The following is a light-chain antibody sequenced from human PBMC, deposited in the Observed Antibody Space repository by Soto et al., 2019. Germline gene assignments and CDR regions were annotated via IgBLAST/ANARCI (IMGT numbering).Light chain of an antibody. CDR3: QQYGNSPIT. CDR2: GTS. CDR1: ERIYSAY. Sequence: EVVLTQSPGTLSLSRGERATLSCRASERIYSAYLGWYQQKPGQAPRLLIYGTSSRATGIPDRFSGSGSGTDFTLTISRLEPEDFAVSYCQQYGNSPITFGQGTRLEIK. V-gene: IGKV3-20*01. J-gene: IGKJ5*01.